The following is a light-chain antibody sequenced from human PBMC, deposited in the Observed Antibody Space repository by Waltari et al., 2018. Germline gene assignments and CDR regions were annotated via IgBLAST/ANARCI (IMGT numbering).Light chain of an antibody. Sequence: QSALTQPHSASGSPGQTVIISCTGTSSDIGAYTYGSVYQQIPGRAPALIIYEVDRRPPGVPDRFSGSKSGNTASLTVSGLQTEDEGDYYCSSYAGSNKLIFGGVTKLTVL. CDR1: SSDIGAYTY. J-gene: IGLJ2*01. CDR3: SSYAGSNKLI. CDR2: EVD. V-gene: IGLV2-8*01.